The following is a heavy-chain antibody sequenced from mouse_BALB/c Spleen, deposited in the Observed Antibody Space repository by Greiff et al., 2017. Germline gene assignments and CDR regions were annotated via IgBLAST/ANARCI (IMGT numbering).Heavy chain of an antibody. J-gene: IGHJ4*01. CDR3: ARSYGNYGAMDY. Sequence: EVHLVESGGGLVQPGGSLKLSCAASGFTFSSYGMSWVRQTPDKRLELVATINSNGGSTYYPDSVKGRFTISRDNAKNTLYLQMSSLKSEDTAMYYCARSYGNYGAMDYWGQGTSVTVSS. CDR1: GFTFSSYG. D-gene: IGHD2-1*01. CDR2: INSNGGST. V-gene: IGHV5-6-3*01.